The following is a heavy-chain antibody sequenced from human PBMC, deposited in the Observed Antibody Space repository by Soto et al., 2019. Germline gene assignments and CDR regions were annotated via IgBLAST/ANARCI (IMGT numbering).Heavy chain of an antibody. D-gene: IGHD3-22*01. CDR2: IYYSGST. J-gene: IGHJ3*02. V-gene: IGHV4-59*01. CDR1: GGSISSYY. CDR3: ARGDDSSGYYDPFDAFDI. Sequence: PSETLSLTCTVSGGSISSYYWSWIRQPPGKGLEWIGYIYYSGSTNYNPSLKSRVTISVDTSKNQFSLKLSSVTAADTAVYYFARGDDSSGYYDPFDAFDIWGQGTMVTVSS.